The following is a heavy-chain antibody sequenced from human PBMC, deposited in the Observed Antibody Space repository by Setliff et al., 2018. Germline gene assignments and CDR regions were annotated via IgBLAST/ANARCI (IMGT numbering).Heavy chain of an antibody. Sequence: RASVKVSCKASGYTFTSYDINWVRQATGQGLEWMGWMNPNSGNTGYAQKFQGRVTMTKNTLYLQMNSLRAEDTAVYYCAKDPVGYDSSGRKDYWGQGTLVTVSS. CDR1: GYTFTSYD. V-gene: IGHV1-8*01. CDR2: MNPNSGNT. J-gene: IGHJ4*02. CDR3: AKDPVGYDSSGRKDY. D-gene: IGHD3-22*01.